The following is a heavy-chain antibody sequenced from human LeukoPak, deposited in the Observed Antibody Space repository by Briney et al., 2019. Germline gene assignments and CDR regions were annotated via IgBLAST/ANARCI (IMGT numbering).Heavy chain of an antibody. D-gene: IGHD1-1*01. J-gene: IGHJ4*02. V-gene: IGHV3-23*01. Sequence: GGSLRLSCAAAGFTFSSYGMHWVRQAPGKGLEWVSAISGSGGSTYYADSVKGRFTISRDNSKNTLYLQMNSLRAEDTAVYYCAKDSILKRADYWGQGTLVTVSS. CDR1: GFTFSSYG. CDR3: AKDSILKRADY. CDR2: ISGSGGST.